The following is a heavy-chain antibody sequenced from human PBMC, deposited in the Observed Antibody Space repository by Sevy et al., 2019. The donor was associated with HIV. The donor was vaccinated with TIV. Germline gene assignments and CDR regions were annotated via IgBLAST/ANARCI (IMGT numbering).Heavy chain of an antibody. CDR1: GFTFSSYS. CDR3: ARDYQAAGTGYVY. D-gene: IGHD6-19*01. V-gene: IGHV3-48*02. Sequence: GGSLRLSCAASGFTFSSYSMNWVRQAPGKGLEWVSYISSSSSTIYYADSVKGRFTISRDNAKNSLYLKMNSLRDEDTAVYYCARDYQAAGTGYVYWGQGTLVTVSS. CDR2: ISSSSSTI. J-gene: IGHJ4*02.